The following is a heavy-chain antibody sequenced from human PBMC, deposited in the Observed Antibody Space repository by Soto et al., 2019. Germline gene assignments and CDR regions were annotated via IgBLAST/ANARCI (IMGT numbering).Heavy chain of an antibody. V-gene: IGHV4-34*01. Sequence: SETLSLTCAVYGESFSGYSWNWIRQPPGKGLEWIGKINHSGSTTYNPSLGKSRVTISVGTSKNHLSLKLSSVTAADTAVYYCARGKTYCNGGSCYEHFDFWGPGTIVTVYS. D-gene: IGHD2-15*01. CDR3: ARGKTYCNGGSCYEHFDF. CDR1: GESFSGYS. CDR2: INHSGST. J-gene: IGHJ4*02.